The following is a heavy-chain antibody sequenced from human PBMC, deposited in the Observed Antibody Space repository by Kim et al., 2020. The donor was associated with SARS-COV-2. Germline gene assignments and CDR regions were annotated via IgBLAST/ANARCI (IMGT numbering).Heavy chain of an antibody. CDR3: ARESRGSGSYWFDY. D-gene: IGHD3-10*01. CDR2: ISSSSSYI. V-gene: IGHV3-21*01. Sequence: GGSLRLSCAASGFTFSSYSMNWVRQAPGKGLEWVSSISSSSSYIYYADSVKGRFTISRDNAKNSLYLQMNSLRAEDTAVYYCARESRGSGSYWFDYWGQGTLVTVSS. CDR1: GFTFSSYS. J-gene: IGHJ4*02.